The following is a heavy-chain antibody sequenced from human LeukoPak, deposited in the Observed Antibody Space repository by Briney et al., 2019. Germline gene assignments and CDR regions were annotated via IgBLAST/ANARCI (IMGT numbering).Heavy chain of an antibody. CDR3: ARGRDGFMSDFDS. CDR2: IYTTGST. D-gene: IGHD3-10*02. V-gene: IGHV4-4*07. CDR1: GGSIRSYY. J-gene: IGHJ4*02. Sequence: SEALSLTCTVSGGSIRSYYWNWIRQPAGKGLEWIGRIYTTGSTYYNPSLKSRVTMSVDTSKNQFSLRLRSLTAADTAVYYCARGRDGFMSDFDSWGQGTLVTVSS.